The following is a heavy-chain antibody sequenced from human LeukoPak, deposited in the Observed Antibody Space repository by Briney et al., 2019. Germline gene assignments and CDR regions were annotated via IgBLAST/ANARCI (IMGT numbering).Heavy chain of an antibody. CDR2: INSDGSTT. D-gene: IGHD3-9*01. CDR1: GFTFNTYR. V-gene: IGHV3-74*01. CDR3: ARGGTYNILTGYYNAGFDY. J-gene: IGHJ4*02. Sequence: PGGSLRLSCAASGFTFNTYRMHWVRQAPGKGLVWVSRINSDGSTTNYADSVKGRFTISRDNAKNTLYLQVNSLRAEDTAVYYCARGGTYNILTGYYNAGFDYWGQGTLVTVSS.